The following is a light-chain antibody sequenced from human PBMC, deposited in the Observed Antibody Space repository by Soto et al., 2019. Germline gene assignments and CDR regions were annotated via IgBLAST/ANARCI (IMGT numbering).Light chain of an antibody. CDR3: QQYDNLPLT. V-gene: IGKV1-33*01. CDR2: DAS. CDR1: QDISND. J-gene: IGKJ4*01. Sequence: DIQTTQSPSSLSASVGDRVTITCHASQDISNDVNWYQQKPGKAPKLLIYDASNLETGVPSRFSGSGSGTDFTFTISSLQPEDIATYYCQQYDNLPLTFGGGTKVDIK.